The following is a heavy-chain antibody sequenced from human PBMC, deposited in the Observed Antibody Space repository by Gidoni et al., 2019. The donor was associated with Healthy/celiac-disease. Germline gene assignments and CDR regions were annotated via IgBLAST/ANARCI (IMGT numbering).Heavy chain of an antibody. Sequence: EVQLVESGGGVVQPVGSLRLSCAASGFTFDDYAMHWVRQAPGKGLEWVSSSSGEGGSTYYADAVKGRFTISRDNSKNSLYLKMNSLRTEDTALYYCAKDQSLNYGGKGTDWGQGTLVTVSS. V-gene: IGHV3-43*02. J-gene: IGHJ4*02. D-gene: IGHD4-17*01. CDR2: SSGEGGST. CDR3: AKDQSLNYGGKGTD. CDR1: GFTFDDYA.